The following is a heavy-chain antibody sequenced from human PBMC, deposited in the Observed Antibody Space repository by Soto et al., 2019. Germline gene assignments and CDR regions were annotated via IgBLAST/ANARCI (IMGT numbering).Heavy chain of an antibody. CDR2: ISAYNGNT. J-gene: IGHJ6*02. V-gene: IGHV1-18*01. D-gene: IGHD6-6*01. CDR3: ARDPPRIAARQGYYYYGMDV. Sequence: ASVKVSCKASGYTFTSYGISWVRQAPGQGLEWMGWISAYNGNTNYAQKLQGRVTMTTDTSTSTAYMELRSLRSDDTAVYYCARDPPRIAARQGYYYYGMDVWGQGTTVTVSS. CDR1: GYTFTSYG.